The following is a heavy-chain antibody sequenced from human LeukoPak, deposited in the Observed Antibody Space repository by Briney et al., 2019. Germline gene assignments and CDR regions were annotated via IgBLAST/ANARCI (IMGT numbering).Heavy chain of an antibody. CDR1: GYSFTNYW. D-gene: IGHD1-26*01. CDR2: IYPGDSDT. J-gene: IGHJ4*02. V-gene: IGHV5-51*01. Sequence: GESLKISCKGSGYSFTNYWIGWVRQMPGKGLEYMGIIYPGDSDTRYSPSFQGQVTISADTSISTAYLHWSSLKASDTAMYYCATGLNSGSYYFSDYWGQGTLVTVSS. CDR3: ATGLNSGSYYFSDY.